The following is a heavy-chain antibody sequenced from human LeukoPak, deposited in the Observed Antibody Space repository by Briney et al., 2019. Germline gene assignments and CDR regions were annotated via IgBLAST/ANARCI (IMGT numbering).Heavy chain of an antibody. Sequence: SETLSLICTVTVRYITSRSYGWSWIRQPAGKGLEWFWRTYTSGSTNYNPSLKSRVTISVDTSNNQFSLKLSSVTAADTAVYYCARAHDYGKVFDYWGQGTLVTVSS. J-gene: IGHJ4*02. CDR3: ARAHDYGKVFDY. CDR1: VRYITSRSYG. V-gene: IGHV4-61*02. CDR2: TYTSGST. D-gene: IGHD4-17*01.